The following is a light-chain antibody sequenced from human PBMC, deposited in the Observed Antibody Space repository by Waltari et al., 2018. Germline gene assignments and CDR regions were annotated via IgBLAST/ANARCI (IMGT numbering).Light chain of an antibody. J-gene: IGKJ1*01. V-gene: IGKV1-39*01. Sequence: DIQMTQSPSSLSASVGDRVTITCRASQSISSYLNWYQQKPGKATKLLIYAASSLQSGVPSRFSGSGSETDFTLTISSLQPEDFATYYCQQSYSTPPTFGQGTKVEIK. CDR1: QSISSY. CDR3: QQSYSTPPT. CDR2: AAS.